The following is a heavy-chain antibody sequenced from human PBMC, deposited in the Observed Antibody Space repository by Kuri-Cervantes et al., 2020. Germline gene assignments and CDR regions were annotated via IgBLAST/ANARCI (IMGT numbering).Heavy chain of an antibody. CDR3: ARYSSSWYLDY. CDR2: ISGSGGST. Sequence: GESLKISCAASGFTFSSYAMSWVRQAPGKGLEWVSAISGSGGSTYYADSVKGRFTISRDNSKNTLYLQMNSLRAEDTAVYYCARYSSSWYLDYWGQGTLVTVSS. CDR1: GFTFSSYA. J-gene: IGHJ4*02. V-gene: IGHV3-23*01. D-gene: IGHD6-13*01.